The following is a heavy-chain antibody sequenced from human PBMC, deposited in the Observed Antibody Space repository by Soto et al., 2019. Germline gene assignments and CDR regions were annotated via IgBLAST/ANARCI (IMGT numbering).Heavy chain of an antibody. CDR3: GRFGGVMDG. CDR2: IYHSGST. V-gene: IGHV4-4*02. CDR1: GGSISGINW. D-gene: IGHD3-10*01. J-gene: IGHJ6*04. Sequence: SETLSLTCVVSGGSISGINWWYWVRQPPGKGLEWIGEIYHSGSTHYNPSLKSRVTISVDKSKNQFSLKLSSVTAADTAVYYCGRFGGVMDGWGKGTTVTVSS.